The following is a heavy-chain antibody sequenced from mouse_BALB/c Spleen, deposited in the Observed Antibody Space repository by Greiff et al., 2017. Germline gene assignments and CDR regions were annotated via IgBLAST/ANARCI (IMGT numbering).Heavy chain of an antibody. J-gene: IGHJ3*01. Sequence: DVHLVESGGGLVKPGGSLKLSCAASGFAFSSYDMSWVRQTPEKRLEWVAYISSGGGSTYYPDTVKGRFTISRDNAKNTLYLQMSSLKSEDTAMYYCARRGYDVGFAYWGQGTLVTVSA. CDR2: ISSGGGST. V-gene: IGHV5-12-1*01. CDR1: GFAFSSYD. D-gene: IGHD2-2*01. CDR3: ARRGYDVGFAY.